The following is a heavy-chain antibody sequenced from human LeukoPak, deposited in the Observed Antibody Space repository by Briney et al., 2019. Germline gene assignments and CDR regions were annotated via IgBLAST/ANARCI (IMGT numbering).Heavy chain of an antibody. CDR1: GHTSTGYY. Sequence: EASVKVSCKASGHTSTGYYMHWVRQAPGQGLEWMGWITPNRGGTNYAQKFQGRVTMTRDTSISTAYMELSRLRSADTAVYYWARLAGNYYYGMDVWGQGTTVTVSS. CDR2: ITPNRGGT. CDR3: ARLAGNYYYGMDV. J-gene: IGHJ6*02. V-gene: IGHV1-2*02.